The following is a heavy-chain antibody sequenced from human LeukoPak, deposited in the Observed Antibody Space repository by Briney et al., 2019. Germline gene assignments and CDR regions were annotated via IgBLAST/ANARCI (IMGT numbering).Heavy chain of an antibody. Sequence: SETLSLTCTVSGGSISSYYWGWIRQPPGKGLEWIGYIYYSGSTNYNPSLKSRVTISVDTSKNQFSLKLSSVTAADTAVYYCARNPMSYCSSTSCSSIAAARHFDYWGQGTLVTVSS. CDR2: IYYSGST. CDR3: ARNPMSYCSSTSCSSIAAARHFDY. V-gene: IGHV4-59*12. J-gene: IGHJ4*02. D-gene: IGHD2-2*01. CDR1: GGSISSYY.